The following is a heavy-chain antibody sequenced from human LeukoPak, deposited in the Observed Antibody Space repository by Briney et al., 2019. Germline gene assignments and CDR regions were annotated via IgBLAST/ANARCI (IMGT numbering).Heavy chain of an antibody. J-gene: IGHJ4*02. CDR1: GFTFSSYW. D-gene: IGHD2-2*03. V-gene: IGHV3-74*01. Sequence: GGSLRLSCAASGFTFSSYWMHWVRQAPGKGLVWVSRINSDGSSTSYADSVKGRFTISRDNAKNTLYLQMNSLRAEDTAVYYCARVGGGYCSSTSCYGSSQLGYWGQGTLVTVSS. CDR2: INSDGSST. CDR3: ARVGGGYCSSTSCYGSSQLGY.